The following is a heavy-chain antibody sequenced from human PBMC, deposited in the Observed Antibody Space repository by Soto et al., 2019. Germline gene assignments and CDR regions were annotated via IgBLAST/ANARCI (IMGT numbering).Heavy chain of an antibody. Sequence: QVQLVESGGGLVKPGESLRLSCAASGFTFSDYYMSWIRQAPGKGLEWVSYISSAASYANYADSVKGRFTISRDNAKKSLVLQMTSLSAEDTAIYYCTRDVKGAAAGYFDAWGPGTLVTVSS. V-gene: IGHV3-11*06. CDR1: GFTFSDYY. D-gene: IGHD6-13*01. J-gene: IGHJ4*02. CDR2: ISSAASYA. CDR3: TRDVKGAAAGYFDA.